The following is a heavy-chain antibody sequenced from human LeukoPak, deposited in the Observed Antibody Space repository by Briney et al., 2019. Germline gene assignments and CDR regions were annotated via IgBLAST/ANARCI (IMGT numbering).Heavy chain of an antibody. CDR3: VRGADTGYSSDS. CDR1: GFTFSRYW. J-gene: IGHJ4*02. D-gene: IGHD3-9*01. Sequence: GGSPRLSCVASGFTFSRYWMHWVRHAPGKGLVWVSRINSDGRSTNYADSVKGRFSISRDNAENTLYLQMNSLRVEDTAVYYCVRGADTGYSSDSWGQGTLVTVSS. V-gene: IGHV3-74*01. CDR2: INSDGRST.